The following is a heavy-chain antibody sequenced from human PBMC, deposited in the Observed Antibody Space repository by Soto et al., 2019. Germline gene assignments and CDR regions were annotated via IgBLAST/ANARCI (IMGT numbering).Heavy chain of an antibody. Sequence: GGSLRLSCTASGFTFGDYAMSWFRQAPGKGLEWVGFTRSKAYGGTTEYAASVKGRFTISRDDSKSIAYLQMNSLKTEDTAVYYCTIQNIPYDFWSGILAFDIWGQGTMVTVSS. J-gene: IGHJ3*02. CDR1: GFTFGDYA. CDR3: TIQNIPYDFWSGILAFDI. V-gene: IGHV3-49*03. D-gene: IGHD3-3*01. CDR2: TRSKAYGGTT.